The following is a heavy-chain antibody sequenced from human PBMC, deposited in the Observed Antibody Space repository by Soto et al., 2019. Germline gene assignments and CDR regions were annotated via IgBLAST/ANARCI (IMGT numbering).Heavy chain of an antibody. CDR1: GGTFSSYA. CDR2: IIPIFGTA. V-gene: IGHV1-69*01. CDR3: ASPSGPHRPFTFDY. D-gene: IGHD2-15*01. Sequence: SVKVSCKASGGTFSSYAISWVREAPGQGLEWMGGIIPIFGTANYAQKFQGRVTITADESTSTAYMELSSLRSEDTAVYYCASPSGPHRPFTFDYWGQGTLVTVSS. J-gene: IGHJ4*02.